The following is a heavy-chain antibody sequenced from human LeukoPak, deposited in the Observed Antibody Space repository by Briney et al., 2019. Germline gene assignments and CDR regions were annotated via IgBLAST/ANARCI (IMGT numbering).Heavy chain of an antibody. CDR1: GGSISSSSYY. V-gene: IGHV4-39*01. CDR3: ARSERGYDSSGYYPPHFDY. J-gene: IGHJ4*02. D-gene: IGHD3-22*01. CDR2: IYYSGST. Sequence: SETLPLTCTVSGGSISSSSYYWGWIRQPPGKGLEWIGSIYYSGSTYYNPSLKSRVAISVDTSKNQFSLKLSSVTAADTAVYYCARSERGYDSSGYYPPHFDYWGQGTLVTVSS.